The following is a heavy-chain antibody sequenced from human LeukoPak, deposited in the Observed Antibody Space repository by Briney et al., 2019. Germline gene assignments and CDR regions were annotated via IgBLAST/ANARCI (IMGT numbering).Heavy chain of an antibody. D-gene: IGHD3-22*01. Sequence: ASVKVSCKASGYTFTSYYMHRVRQAPGQGLEWMGIINPSGGSTSYAQKFQGRVTMTRDMSTSTVYMELSSLRSEDTAVYYCARDRGYYDSSGYYPLYYWGQGTLVTVSS. CDR2: INPSGGST. CDR3: ARDRGYYDSSGYYPLYY. V-gene: IGHV1-46*01. J-gene: IGHJ4*02. CDR1: GYTFTSYY.